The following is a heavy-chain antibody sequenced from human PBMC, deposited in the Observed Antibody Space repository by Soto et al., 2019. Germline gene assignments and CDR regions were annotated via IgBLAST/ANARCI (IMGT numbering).Heavy chain of an antibody. J-gene: IGHJ6*02. D-gene: IGHD3-10*01. CDR3: ARNLWFGEVSGCYYYGMDV. CDR1: GFTFSSYG. Sequence: QVQLVESGGGVVQPGRSLRLSCAASGFTFSSYGMHWVRQAPGKGLEWVAVISYDGSNKYYADSVKGRFTISRDNSKNTLYLQMNSLRAEDTAVYYCARNLWFGEVSGCYYYGMDVWGQGTTVTVSS. V-gene: IGHV3-30*03. CDR2: ISYDGSNK.